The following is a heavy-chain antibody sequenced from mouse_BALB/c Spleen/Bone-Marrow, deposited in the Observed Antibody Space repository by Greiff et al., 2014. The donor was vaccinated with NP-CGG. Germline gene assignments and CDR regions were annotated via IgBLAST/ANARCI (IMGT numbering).Heavy chain of an antibody. CDR3: ARGTRAMYY. D-gene: IGHD3-1*01. CDR1: GYTFTDYY. Sequence: EVQLVESGPELVKPGASVKMSCKASGYTFTDYYMKWVKQNHGKSLEWIGDINPNNGDTFYNQKFKAKATLTVDKSSSTAYLQVNSLTSEDSAVYYCARGTRAMYYWGQGTLVTVSA. J-gene: IGHJ3*01. V-gene: IGHV1-26*01. CDR2: INPNNGDT.